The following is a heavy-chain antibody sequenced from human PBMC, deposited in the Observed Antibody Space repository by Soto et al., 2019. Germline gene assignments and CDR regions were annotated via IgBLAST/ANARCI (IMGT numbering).Heavy chain of an antibody. V-gene: IGHV3-33*01. CDR1: GFTFSNYG. J-gene: IGHJ4*02. Sequence: QVQLVESGGGVVKPGRSLRLSCAASGFTFSNYGMHWVRQAPGKGLEWVALLSYDGSNEYYVDSVKGRFIISRDISKNTLYLQMNSLRAEDTAVYYCARDSYGPEGYWGQGTLVTVSS. CDR3: ARDSYGPEGY. D-gene: IGHD3-10*01. CDR2: LSYDGSNE.